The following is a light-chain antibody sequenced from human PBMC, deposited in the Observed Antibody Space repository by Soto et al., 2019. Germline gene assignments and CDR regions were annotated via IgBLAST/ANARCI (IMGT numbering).Light chain of an antibody. CDR3: QQYDKWPRT. CDR1: QGLTSN. V-gene: IGKV3-15*01. J-gene: IGKJ1*01. CDR2: GAS. Sequence: EIVMTQSPATLSVSPGERATLSCRASQGLTSNVAWYQHKPGQAPRLLIYGASTMATGIPARFSGSGSGTEFTLTISSLQSDDFAVYHCQQYDKWPRTFGQGTKVEIK.